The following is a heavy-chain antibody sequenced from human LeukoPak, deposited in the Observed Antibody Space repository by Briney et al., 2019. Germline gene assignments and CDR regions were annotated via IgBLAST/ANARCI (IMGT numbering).Heavy chain of an antibody. V-gene: IGHV3-7*01. CDR2: IKQDGSEK. CDR1: GGSFSGYY. CDR3: ARLESEGAAGYFDY. D-gene: IGHD6-13*01. Sequence: PSETLSLTCAVYGGSFSGYYWSWIRQPPGKGLEWVANIKQDGSEKYYVDSVKGRFTISRDNAKNSLYLQMNSLRAEDTAVYYCARLESEGAAGYFDYWGQGTLVTVSS. J-gene: IGHJ4*02.